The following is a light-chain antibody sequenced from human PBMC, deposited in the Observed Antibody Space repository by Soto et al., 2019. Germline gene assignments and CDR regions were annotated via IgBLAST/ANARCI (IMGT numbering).Light chain of an antibody. V-gene: IGKV1-5*03. CDR1: QSISAW. CDR2: KAS. J-gene: IGKJ5*01. CDR3: QQYHSYPLT. Sequence: DIQMTQSPSTLSASVGERVTIPCRASQSISAWLAWYQQKPGKAPKLLIYKASNVESGVPSRFSGSGSGTEFTLTISSLQPDDFATYYCQQYHSYPLTFGQGTRLE.